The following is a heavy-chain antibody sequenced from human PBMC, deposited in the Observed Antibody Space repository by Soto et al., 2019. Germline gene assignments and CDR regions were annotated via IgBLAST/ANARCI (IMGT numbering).Heavy chain of an antibody. Sequence: ASVKVSCKASGYTFTSYYMHWVRQAPGQGLEWMGIINPSGGSTSYAQKFQGRVTMTRDTSASTVYMKLSSLRSEDTAVYYCARDHHCSGGSCYLNYWGQGTLVTVSS. CDR2: INPSGGST. V-gene: IGHV1-46*01. J-gene: IGHJ4*02. CDR3: ARDHHCSGGSCYLNY. CDR1: GYTFTSYY. D-gene: IGHD2-15*01.